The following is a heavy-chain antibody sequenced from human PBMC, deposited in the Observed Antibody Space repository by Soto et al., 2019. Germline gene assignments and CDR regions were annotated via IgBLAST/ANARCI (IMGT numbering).Heavy chain of an antibody. CDR1: GDSVSSNSAA. CDR2: TYYRSKWYN. CDR3: AREPEYYYDSSGYYYFDY. D-gene: IGHD3-22*01. J-gene: IGHJ4*02. V-gene: IGHV6-1*01. Sequence: KQSQTLSLTCAISGDSVSSNSAAWNWIRQSPSRGLEWLGRTYYRSKWYNDYAVSVKSRITINPDTSKNQFSLQLNSVTPEDTAVYYCAREPEYYYDSSGYYYFDYWGQGTLVTVSS.